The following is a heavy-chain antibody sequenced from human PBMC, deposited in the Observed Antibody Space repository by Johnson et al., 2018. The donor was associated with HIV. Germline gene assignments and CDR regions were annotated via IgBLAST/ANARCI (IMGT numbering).Heavy chain of an antibody. Sequence: VQLVESGGGVVQPGKSLTLSCVGSGLSFSNFGIHWVRQAPGKGPEWVAFIRYDGSNKYYADSVKGRFTISRDNSKNTLYLQMNSLRAEDTAVYYCAKEDPVRGYSGYVDAFDIWGQGTMVTVSS. V-gene: IGHV3-30*02. J-gene: IGHJ3*02. D-gene: IGHD5-12*01. CDR2: IRYDGSNK. CDR1: GLSFSNFG. CDR3: AKEDPVRGYSGYVDAFDI.